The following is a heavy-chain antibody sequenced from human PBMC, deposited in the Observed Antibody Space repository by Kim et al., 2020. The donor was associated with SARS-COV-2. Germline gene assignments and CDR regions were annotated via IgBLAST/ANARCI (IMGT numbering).Heavy chain of an antibody. CDR1: GGSISSSSDY. V-gene: IGHV4-39*01. CDR2: IYYSGSA. Sequence: SETLSLTCTVSGGSISSSSDYWGWIRQPPGKGLEWIGSIYYSGSAYNNPSLKSRVTISVDTSKNQFSLKLNSVTAADTAVYYCARRGYYGSGSYYTAYYHGMDVWGQGTTVTVSS. D-gene: IGHD3-10*01. J-gene: IGHJ6*02. CDR3: ARRGYYGSGSYYTAYYHGMDV.